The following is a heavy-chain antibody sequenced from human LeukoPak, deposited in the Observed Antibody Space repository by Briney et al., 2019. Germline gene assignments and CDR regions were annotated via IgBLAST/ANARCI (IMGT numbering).Heavy chain of an antibody. CDR2: INANSGDT. CDR1: GYTFTGYY. D-gene: IGHD3-22*01. CDR3: AREISGYSDY. Sequence: ASVKVCCKASGYTFTGYYMHWVRQAPGQGLEWMGWINANSGDTKYAQKFQGRVTMTRDTSISTAYMELSRLRSDDTAMYYCAREISGYSDYWGQGTLVTVSS. V-gene: IGHV1-2*02. J-gene: IGHJ4*02.